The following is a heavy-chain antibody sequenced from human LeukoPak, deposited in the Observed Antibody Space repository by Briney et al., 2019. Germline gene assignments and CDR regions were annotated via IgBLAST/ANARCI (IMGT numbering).Heavy chain of an antibody. Sequence: AGGSLRLSCAASGFTVSSNYMSWVRQAPGKGLEWVSVIYSGGSTYYADSVKGRFTISRDNSKNTLYLQMNSLRAEDTAVYYCARGGSYSLLDYWGQGTLVTVSS. D-gene: IGHD4-11*01. V-gene: IGHV3-66*02. J-gene: IGHJ4*02. CDR3: ARGGSYSLLDY. CDR2: IYSGGST. CDR1: GFTVSSNY.